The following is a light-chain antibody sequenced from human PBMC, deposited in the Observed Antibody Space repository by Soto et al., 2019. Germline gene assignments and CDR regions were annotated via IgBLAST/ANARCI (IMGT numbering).Light chain of an antibody. V-gene: IGKV3-11*01. CDR3: QQRTNWPPT. Sequence: EIVLTQSTATLSLSPGERATLSCRASQSVRNDLVWYHQKPGQAPRVLIYSASNRATGIPARFSGSGSGTDFTLTISSLEPEDFAVYYCQQRTNWPPTFGGGTKVE. CDR2: SAS. CDR1: QSVRND. J-gene: IGKJ4*01.